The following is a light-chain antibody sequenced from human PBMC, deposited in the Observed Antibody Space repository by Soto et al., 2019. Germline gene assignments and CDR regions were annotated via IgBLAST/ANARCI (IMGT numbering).Light chain of an antibody. CDR2: DAS. CDR3: LQDYNYPLT. Sequence: DIQMTQSPSTLSASIGDRVTITCRASESIRTWLAWYQHKPGKAPKFLIYDASSLESGVPSRFSGSGSGTEFTLTISNLQPDDFATYYCLQDYNYPLTFGGGTKVDI. V-gene: IGKV1-5*01. J-gene: IGKJ4*01. CDR1: ESIRTW.